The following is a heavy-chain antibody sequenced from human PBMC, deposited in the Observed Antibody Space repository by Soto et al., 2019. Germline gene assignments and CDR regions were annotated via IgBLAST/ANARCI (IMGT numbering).Heavy chain of an antibody. CDR1: GGSISSYY. Sequence: SETLSLTCTVSGGSISSYYWSWIRQPPGKGLEWIGSIYYSGSTYYNPSLKSRVTISVDTSKNQFSLKLSSVTAADTAVYYCAKDEVTAAPTVTYYYGMDVWGQGTTVTVSS. V-gene: IGHV4-59*05. CDR3: AKDEVTAAPTVTYYYGMDV. CDR2: IYYSGST. D-gene: IGHD4-4*01. J-gene: IGHJ6*02.